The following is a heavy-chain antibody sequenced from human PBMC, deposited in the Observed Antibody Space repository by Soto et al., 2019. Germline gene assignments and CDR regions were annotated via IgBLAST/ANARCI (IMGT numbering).Heavy chain of an antibody. CDR1: GFSLSTSGVG. CDR3: AHILGIDGDTLAEYFRH. J-gene: IGHJ1*01. Sequence: QITLKESGPTLVKPTQTLTLTCTFSGFSLSTSGVGVGWIRQPPGKALEWLALIYWDDDKRYSPSLKSRLTITKXXSXNPXVLNMTNMDPVDTATYYCAHILGIDGDTLAEYFRHWGQGTLVTVSS. CDR2: IYWDDDK. D-gene: IGHD2-21*01. V-gene: IGHV2-5*02.